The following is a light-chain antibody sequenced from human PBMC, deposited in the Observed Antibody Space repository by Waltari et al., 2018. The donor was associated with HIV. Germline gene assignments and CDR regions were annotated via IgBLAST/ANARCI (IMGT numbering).Light chain of an antibody. J-gene: IGLJ3*02. CDR2: EDN. Sequence: NFMLAQPHSVSGSPGKTVTKSRTRSSGPIASNFVQCYRQRTDISPTIVIYEDNQRPSGVPDRFSGSIDSSSNSASLTISGLKTEDEADYYCQSYDSSNQWVFGGGTKLTVL. CDR3: QSYDSSNQWV. V-gene: IGLV6-57*01. CDR1: SGPIASNF.